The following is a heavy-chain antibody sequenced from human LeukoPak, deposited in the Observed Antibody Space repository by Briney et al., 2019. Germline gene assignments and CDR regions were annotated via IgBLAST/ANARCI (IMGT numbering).Heavy chain of an antibody. CDR3: AREGYSSSWDVYGMDV. D-gene: IGHD6-13*01. CDR1: GYILTSYA. CDR2: INTNTGNP. V-gene: IGHV7-4-1*02. Sequence: ASVKVSCKASGYILTSYAMNWVRQAPGQGLEWMGWINTNTGNPTYAQGFTGRFVFSSDTSVSTAYLQISSLKAEDTAVYYCAREGYSSSWDVYGMDVWGQGTTVTVSS. J-gene: IGHJ6*02.